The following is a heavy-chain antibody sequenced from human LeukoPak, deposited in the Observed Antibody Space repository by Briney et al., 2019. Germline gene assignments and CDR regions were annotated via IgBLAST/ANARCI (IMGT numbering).Heavy chain of an antibody. V-gene: IGHV4-30-2*01. CDR3: ARGGNLGELLFNWFDP. CDR2: IYHSGST. J-gene: IGHJ5*02. CDR1: GGSISSGGYS. Sequence: SETLSLTCAVSGGSISSGGYSWSWIRQPPGKGLEWIGYIYHSGSTYYNPSLKSRVTISVDRSKNQFSLKLSSVTAADTAVYYCARGGNLGELLFNWFDPWGQGTLVTVSS. D-gene: IGHD3-10*01.